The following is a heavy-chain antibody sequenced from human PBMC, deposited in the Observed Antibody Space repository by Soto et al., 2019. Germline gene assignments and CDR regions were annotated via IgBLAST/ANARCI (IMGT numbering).Heavy chain of an antibody. J-gene: IGHJ3*02. CDR2: IIPIFGTA. Sequence: GASVKVSCKASGGTFSSYAISWVRQAPGQGLEWMGGIIPIFGTANYAQKFQGRVTITAEESTSTAYMELSSLRSEDTAVYYCARAFRYDSSGAHDAFDIWGQGTMVTVSS. D-gene: IGHD3-22*01. CDR3: ARAFRYDSSGAHDAFDI. V-gene: IGHV1-69*13. CDR1: GGTFSSYA.